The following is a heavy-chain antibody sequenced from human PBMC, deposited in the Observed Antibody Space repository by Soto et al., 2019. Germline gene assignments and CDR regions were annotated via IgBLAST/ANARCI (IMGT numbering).Heavy chain of an antibody. Sequence: PAETLSLTCSVSGGSTYSYSWNWIRQPAGKGLEWIGRIYATGNTNYNPAQKSRVTMSVDTYKSQLSLKLSSVTAADTAVYYCASLGPTIDYWGQGALVTVSS. D-gene: IGHD1-26*01. CDR3: ASLGPTIDY. CDR1: GGSTYSYS. J-gene: IGHJ4*02. CDR2: IYATGNT. V-gene: IGHV4-4*07.